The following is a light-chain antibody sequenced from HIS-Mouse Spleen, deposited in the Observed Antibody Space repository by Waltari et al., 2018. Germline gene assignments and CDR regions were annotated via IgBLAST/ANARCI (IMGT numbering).Light chain of an antibody. Sequence: QSALTQPPSASGSPGQSVTISCTGTSSDVGGYNYVSWYQQHPGKAPKPMIYEVSKRPSGGPDRFSGSKSGNTASLTVSGLQAEDEADYYCSSYAGSNNLGVFGGGTKLTVL. CDR2: EVS. J-gene: IGLJ3*02. CDR1: SSDVGGYNY. CDR3: SSYAGSNNLGV. V-gene: IGLV2-8*01.